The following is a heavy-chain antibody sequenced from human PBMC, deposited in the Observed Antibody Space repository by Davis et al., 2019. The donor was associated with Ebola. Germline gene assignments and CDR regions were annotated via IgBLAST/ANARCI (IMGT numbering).Heavy chain of an antibody. CDR2: ISGSGGST. CDR1: GFTFSSYA. J-gene: IGHJ4*02. Sequence: GESLKISCVASGFTFSSYAMSWVRQAPGKGLEWVSAISGSGGSTYYADSVKGRFTISRDNSKNTLYLQMNSLRAEDTAVYYCAKEGRTSGNGDYAFDYWGQGTLVTVSS. CDR3: AKEGRTSGNGDYAFDY. V-gene: IGHV3-23*01. D-gene: IGHD4-17*01.